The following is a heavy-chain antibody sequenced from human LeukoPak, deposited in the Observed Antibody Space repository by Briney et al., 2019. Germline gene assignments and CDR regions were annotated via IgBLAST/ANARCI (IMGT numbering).Heavy chain of an antibody. CDR2: STHSGNT. CDR3: ARGRTGAAALDS. Sequence: SETLSLTCAVYGGSFSGHYWTWIRQSPGKGLEWIGESTHSGNTNYNTSLKSRVTISVDTSKNQFSLKLTSVTAADTAVYHCARGRTGAAALDSWGPGTLVTVPS. V-gene: IGHV4-34*01. D-gene: IGHD1-1*01. CDR1: GGSFSGHY. J-gene: IGHJ4*02.